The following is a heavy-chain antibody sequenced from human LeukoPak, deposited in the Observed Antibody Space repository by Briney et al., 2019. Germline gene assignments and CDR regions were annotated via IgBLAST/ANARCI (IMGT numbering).Heavy chain of an antibody. CDR3: AREAYCGGDCYYFDY. J-gene: IGHJ4*02. CDR2: IYYSGST. Sequence: SETLSLTCTVSGGSISSYYWSWIRQPPGKGLEWIGYIYYSGSTNYNPSLKSRVTISVDTSKNQFSLKLSSVTAADTAVYYSAREAYCGGDCYYFDYWGQGTLVTVSS. V-gene: IGHV4-59*01. CDR1: GGSISSYY. D-gene: IGHD2-21*02.